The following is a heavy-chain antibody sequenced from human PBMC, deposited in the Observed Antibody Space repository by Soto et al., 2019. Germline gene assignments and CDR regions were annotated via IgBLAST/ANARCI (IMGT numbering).Heavy chain of an antibody. Sequence: SETLSLTCTVSGGSISSGGYYWTWIRQLPGKGLEWIAYMHYTGNTYYNPPLKSRLTISVDTSKNQFSLGLSSVTAADTAVYYCARYYSDSSGYSNWFDPWGQGTLVTVS. CDR2: MHYTGNT. J-gene: IGHJ5*02. D-gene: IGHD3-22*01. V-gene: IGHV4-31*03. CDR1: GGSISSGGYY. CDR3: ARYYSDSSGYSNWFDP.